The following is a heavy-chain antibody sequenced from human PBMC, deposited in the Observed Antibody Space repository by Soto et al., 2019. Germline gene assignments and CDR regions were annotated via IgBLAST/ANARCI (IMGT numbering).Heavy chain of an antibody. CDR2: INHSGST. D-gene: IGHD1-26*01. CDR3: ARLVGGTTIDY. CDR1: CYSIIGGYY. J-gene: IGHJ4*02. Sequence: SETLSLTCAFSCYSIIGGYYWGWIRQPPGKGLEWIGSINHSGSTYYNPSLKSRVTISVDTSKNQFSLKLSSVTAADTAVYYCARLVGGTTIDYWGQGTLVTVSS. V-gene: IGHV4-38-2*01.